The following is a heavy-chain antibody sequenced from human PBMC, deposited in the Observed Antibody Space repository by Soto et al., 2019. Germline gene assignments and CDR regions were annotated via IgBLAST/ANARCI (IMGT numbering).Heavy chain of an antibody. J-gene: IGHJ6*03. V-gene: IGHV4-39*01. CDR3: ARVLRDYPFYYYYMDV. CDR1: SGSISRSDCF. D-gene: IGHD3-10*01. Sequence: QLQLQESGPGLVKPSETLSLTCTVSSGSISRSDCFWGWIRQPPGKGLEWIGNIYYSGSTYYNPSLKSRVAMSVDTSNIQFSLKLSSVTAADTAVYYCARVLRDYPFYYYYMDVWGQGTTVTVSS. CDR2: IYYSGST.